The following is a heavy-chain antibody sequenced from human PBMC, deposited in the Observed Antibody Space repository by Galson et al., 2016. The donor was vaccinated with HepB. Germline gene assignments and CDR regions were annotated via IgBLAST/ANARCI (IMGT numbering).Heavy chain of an antibody. CDR2: ISHAGTDK. J-gene: IGHJ4*02. Sequence: SLRLSCAASGFTFSSYGMHWVRQAPGKGLEWVAVISHAGTDKYYADSVKGRFTISRDNSKNTLYLQMNSLRPEDTAMYYCARDTDIAAAAYWGQGTLVTVST. CDR3: ARDTDIAAAAY. D-gene: IGHD6-13*01. V-gene: IGHV3-30*03. CDR1: GFTFSSYG.